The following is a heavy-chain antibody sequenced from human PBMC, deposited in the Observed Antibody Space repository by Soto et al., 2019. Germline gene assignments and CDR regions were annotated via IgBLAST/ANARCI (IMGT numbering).Heavy chain of an antibody. Sequence: GGSLRLSCTASGFTFSSYAMSWVRQAPGKGLEWVSAISGSGGSTYYADSVKGRFTISRDNSKNTLYLQMNSLRAEDTAVYYCAKGREFGIAANWFDPWGQGTLVTVSS. CDR1: GFTFSSYA. J-gene: IGHJ5*02. CDR3: AKGREFGIAANWFDP. CDR2: ISGSGGST. V-gene: IGHV3-23*01. D-gene: IGHD6-13*01.